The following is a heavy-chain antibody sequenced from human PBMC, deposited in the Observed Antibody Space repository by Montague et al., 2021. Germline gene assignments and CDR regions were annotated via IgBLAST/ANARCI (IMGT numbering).Heavy chain of an antibody. CDR2: NYYRGNT. CDR3: ARAGPRTYGGDSLDY. Sequence: SETLSLTCTVSGGSISSSPFYWGWIRQSPGKGLEWIGSNYYRGNTYYNPSLKSRVSLSIDTSKNQFSLKTNSVTAADTAVYYCARAGPRTYGGDSLDYWGQGALVTVSP. D-gene: IGHD3-10*01. J-gene: IGHJ4*02. CDR1: GGSISSSPFY. V-gene: IGHV4-39*01.